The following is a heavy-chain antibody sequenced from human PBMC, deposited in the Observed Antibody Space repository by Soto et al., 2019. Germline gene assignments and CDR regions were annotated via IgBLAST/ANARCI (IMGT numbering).Heavy chain of an antibody. Sequence: XESLRLSCAASGFTFTRYSMNWVRQAPGKGLEWVSSISSTTNYIYYADSMKGRFTVSRDNAKNSVYLEMNSLSAEDTAVYYCARESEDLTSNFDYWGQGTLVTVSS. CDR1: GFTFTRYS. CDR3: ARESEDLTSNFDY. CDR2: ISSTTNYI. J-gene: IGHJ4*02. V-gene: IGHV3-21*01.